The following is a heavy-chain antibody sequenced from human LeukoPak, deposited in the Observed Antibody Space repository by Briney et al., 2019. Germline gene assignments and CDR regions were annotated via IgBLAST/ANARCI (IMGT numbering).Heavy chain of an antibody. CDR1: GFTFSSYG. Sequence: PGGSLRLSCAASGFTFSSYGMHWVRQAPGKGLEWVAFIRYDGSNKYYADSVKGRFTISRDNSKSTLYLQMNSLRAEDTAVYYCAKPGLWGGQLPSNRFDYWGQGTLVTVSS. D-gene: IGHD2-2*01. CDR3: AKPGLWGGQLPSNRFDY. CDR2: IRYDGSNK. V-gene: IGHV3-30*02. J-gene: IGHJ4*02.